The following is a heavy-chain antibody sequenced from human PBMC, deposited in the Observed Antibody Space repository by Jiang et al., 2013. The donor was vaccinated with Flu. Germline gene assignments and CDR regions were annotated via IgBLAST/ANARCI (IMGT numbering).Heavy chain of an antibody. CDR2: INPSGGST. Sequence: YMHWVRQAPGQGLEWMGIINPSGGSTSYAQKFQGRVTMTRDTSTSTVYMELSSLRSEDTAVYYCARDLGSYIDYWGQGTLGHRLL. D-gene: IGHD2-15*01. J-gene: IGHJ4*02. V-gene: IGHV1-46*01. CDR3: ARDLGSYIDY. CDR1: Y.